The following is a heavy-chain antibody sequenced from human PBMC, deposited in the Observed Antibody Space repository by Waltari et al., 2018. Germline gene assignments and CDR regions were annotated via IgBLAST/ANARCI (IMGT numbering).Heavy chain of an antibody. CDR2: INAGNGNT. Sequence: QVQLVQSGAEVKKPGASVKVSCKASGYTFSSYAMNWVRQAPGQRLEWMGWINAGNGNTKYSQRFQGRVTITRDTSASTAYMELSSLRSEDTAVYYCARGKGAEAGNVKDYWGQGTLVTVSS. CDR1: GYTFSSYA. V-gene: IGHV1-3*01. D-gene: IGHD6-19*01. J-gene: IGHJ4*02. CDR3: ARGKGAEAGNVKDY.